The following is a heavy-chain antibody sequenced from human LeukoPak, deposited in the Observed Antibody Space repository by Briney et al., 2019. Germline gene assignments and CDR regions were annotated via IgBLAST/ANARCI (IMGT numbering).Heavy chain of an antibody. J-gene: IGHJ4*02. Sequence: SETLSLTCTVSGGSISSSSNFWSWIRQPPGKGLEWIGYIYYSGSTDYNPSLKSRVTISVDTSKNQFSLKLSSVTAADTALYYCARTPTTYTYGTFDSWGQGTLVTVSS. D-gene: IGHD5-18*01. CDR3: ARTPTTYTYGTFDS. CDR1: GGSISSSSNF. CDR2: IYYSGST. V-gene: IGHV4-61*01.